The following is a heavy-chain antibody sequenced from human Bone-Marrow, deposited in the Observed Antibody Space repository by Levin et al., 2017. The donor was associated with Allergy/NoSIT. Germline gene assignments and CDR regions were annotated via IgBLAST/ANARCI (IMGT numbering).Heavy chain of an antibody. J-gene: IGHJ6*02. V-gene: IGHV4-61*01. CDR3: ARVVGATGYYYYGMDV. D-gene: IGHD1-26*01. CDR2: IYYSGST. CDR1: GGSVSSGSYY. Sequence: PSETLSLTCTVSGGSVSSGSYYWSWIRQPPGKGLEWIGYIYYSGSTNYNPSLKSRVTISVDTSKNQFSLKLSSVTAADTAVYYCARVVGATGYYYYGMDVWGQGTTVTVSS.